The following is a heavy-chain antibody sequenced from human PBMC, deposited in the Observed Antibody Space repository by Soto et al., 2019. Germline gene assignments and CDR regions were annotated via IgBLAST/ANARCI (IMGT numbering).Heavy chain of an antibody. J-gene: IGHJ4*01. D-gene: IGHD3-22*01. CDR2: IDPSDSQT. CDR3: ARQIYDSDTGPNFQYYFDS. CDR1: GYSFAGYW. V-gene: IGHV5-10-1*01. Sequence: PGESLKSSCKGSGYSFAGYWITWVRQKPGKGLEWMGRIDPSDSQTYYSPSFRGHVTISVTKSITTVFLQWSSLRASDTAMYYCARQIYDSDTGPNFQYYFDSWGHGTPVTVSS.